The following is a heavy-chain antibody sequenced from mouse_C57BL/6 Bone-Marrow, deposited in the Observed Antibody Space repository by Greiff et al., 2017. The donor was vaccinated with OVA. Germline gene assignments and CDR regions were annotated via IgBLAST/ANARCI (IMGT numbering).Heavy chain of an antibody. Sequence: EVKLQESGPGLVKPSQSLSLTCSVTGYSITSGYYWNWIRQFPGNKSEWMGYISYDGSNNYNPSLKNRISITRATSKNQFFLKLNSVATEDTATYYCARDPLITTVVGGDAMDYRGQGTSVTVSS. CDR1: GYSITSGYY. D-gene: IGHD1-1*01. CDR3: ARDPLITTVVGGDAMDY. CDR2: ISYDGSN. J-gene: IGHJ4*01. V-gene: IGHV3-6*01.